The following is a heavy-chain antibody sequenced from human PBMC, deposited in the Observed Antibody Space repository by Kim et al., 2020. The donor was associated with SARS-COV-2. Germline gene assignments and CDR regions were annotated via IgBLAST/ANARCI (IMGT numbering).Heavy chain of an antibody. Sequence: SETLSLTCTVSGGSISSGDYYWSWIRQPPGKGLEWIGYIYYSGSTYYNPYLKSRVTISVDTSKNQFSLKLSSVTAADTAVYYCARTGRITGFGVGPLFDPGGGGTVVTAS. CDR3: ARTGRITGFGVGPLFDP. D-gene: IGHD3-3*01. CDR2: IYYSGST. J-gene: IGHJ5*02. V-gene: IGHV4-30-4*08. CDR1: GGSISSGDYY.